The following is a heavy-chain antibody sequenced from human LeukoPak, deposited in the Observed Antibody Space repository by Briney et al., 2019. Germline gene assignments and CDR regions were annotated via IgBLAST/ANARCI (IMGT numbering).Heavy chain of an antibody. Sequence: GGSLRLSCAASGFTFSSYAMSWVRQAPGKGLEWVSAISGSGGSTYYADSVKGRITISRDNSKNTLYLQMNSLRAEDTAVYYCAKDLIGSSWSIFDYWGQGTLVTVSS. D-gene: IGHD6-13*01. CDR3: AKDLIGSSWSIFDY. CDR2: ISGSGGST. J-gene: IGHJ4*02. V-gene: IGHV3-23*01. CDR1: GFTFSSYA.